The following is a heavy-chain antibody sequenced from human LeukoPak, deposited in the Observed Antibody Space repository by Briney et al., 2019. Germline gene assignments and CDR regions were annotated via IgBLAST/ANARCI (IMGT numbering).Heavy chain of an antibody. Sequence: ASVKVSCKASGYTFTDYHIHWVRQAPGQGLEWMGWINPNSGGTSYARTFQGKFTMTRDTSISTAYMELSGLRSDDTAVYYCARDSAGCLDNWGQGALVTVSS. CDR2: INPNSGGT. CDR1: GYTFTDYH. CDR3: ARDSAGCLDN. J-gene: IGHJ4*02. D-gene: IGHD2-15*01. V-gene: IGHV1-2*02.